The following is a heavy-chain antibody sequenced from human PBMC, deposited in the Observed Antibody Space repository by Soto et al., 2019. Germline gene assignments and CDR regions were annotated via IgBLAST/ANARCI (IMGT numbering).Heavy chain of an antibody. CDR3: AKARIAVADLVGWFGY. D-gene: IGHD6-19*01. J-gene: IGHJ4*02. V-gene: IGHV3-23*01. CDR1: GFTFSSYA. CDR2: ISGSGGST. Sequence: GGSLRLSCAASGFTFSSYAMSWVRQAPGKGLEWVSAISGSGGSTYYADSVKGRFTISRDNSKNTLYLQMNSLRAEDTAVYYCAKARIAVADLVGWFGYWGQGTLVTVSS.